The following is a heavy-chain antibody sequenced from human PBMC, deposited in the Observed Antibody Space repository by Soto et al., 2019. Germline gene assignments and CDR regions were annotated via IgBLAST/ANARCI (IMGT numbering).Heavy chain of an antibody. Sequence: QVQLQESGPGLVKPSQTLSLTCTVSGGSISSGGYYWSWIRQHPGKGLEWIGYISYSGSTYYNPSLKSRVSISVDTSKSQFSLKLSSVTAADTAVYYCARSPGSPADIRYYYYYGMDVWGQGTTVTVSS. V-gene: IGHV4-31*03. CDR3: ARSPGSPADIRYYYYYGMDV. CDR2: ISYSGST. J-gene: IGHJ6*02. D-gene: IGHD2-2*01. CDR1: GGSISSGGYY.